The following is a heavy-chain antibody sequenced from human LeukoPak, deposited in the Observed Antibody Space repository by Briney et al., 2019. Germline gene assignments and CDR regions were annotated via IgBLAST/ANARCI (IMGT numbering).Heavy chain of an antibody. CDR3: ARGRVSSSTWYSTYYYYFYMDV. J-gene: IGHJ6*03. CDR1: DDSITMYY. CDR2: VDHTGSI. V-gene: IGHV4-59*01. Sequence: SETLSLTCSVSDDSITMYYWTWIRQPPGKGLEWIGYVDHTGSINFNPSLNGRVSISRDTTNNLFSLRLRSVTAADTAVYFCARGRVSSSTWYSTYYYYFYMDVWGKGTTVTISS. D-gene: IGHD1-1*01.